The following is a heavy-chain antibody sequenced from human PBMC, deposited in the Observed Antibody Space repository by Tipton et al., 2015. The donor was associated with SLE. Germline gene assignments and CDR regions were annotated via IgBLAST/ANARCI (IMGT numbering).Heavy chain of an antibody. D-gene: IGHD6-13*01. CDR2: IHTSGST. V-gene: IGHV4-61*02. CDR1: GGSISSGSYY. CDR3: TRRTASTAFDI. J-gene: IGHJ3*02. Sequence: TLSLTCTVSGGSISSGSYYLSWIRQPAGKGLAWIGRIHTSGSTNYNPSLKSRLTISIDTSKTQFSLKLRSVTAADTAVYYCTRRTASTAFDIWGQGTRVTVSS.